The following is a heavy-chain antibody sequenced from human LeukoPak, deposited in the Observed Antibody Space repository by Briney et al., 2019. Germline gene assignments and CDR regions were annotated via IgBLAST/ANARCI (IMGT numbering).Heavy chain of an antibody. CDR2: IKQDGSEK. J-gene: IGHJ6*03. Sequence: TGGSLRLSCAASGFTFSSYWMSWVRQAPGKGLEWVANIKQDGSEKYYVDSVKGRFTISRDNAKNSLYLQMNSLRAEDTAVYYCARNYYDSSGYIYYYYYYMDVWGKGTTVTISS. CDR1: GFTFSSYW. CDR3: ARNYYDSSGYIYYYYYYMDV. D-gene: IGHD3-22*01. V-gene: IGHV3-7*01.